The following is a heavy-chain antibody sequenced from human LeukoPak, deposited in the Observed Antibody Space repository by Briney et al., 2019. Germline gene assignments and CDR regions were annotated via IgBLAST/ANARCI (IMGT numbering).Heavy chain of an antibody. V-gene: IGHV4-61*01. CDR2: IYYSGST. J-gene: IGHJ4*02. Sequence: PSETLSLTCTVSGDSISSSSYYWGWIRQPPGKGLEWIGYIYYSGSTNYNPSLKSRVTISVDTSKNQFSLKLSSVTAADTAVYYCARDMSYGSGSYDYWGQGTLVTVSS. CDR1: GDSISSSSYY. CDR3: ARDMSYGSGSYDY. D-gene: IGHD3-10*01.